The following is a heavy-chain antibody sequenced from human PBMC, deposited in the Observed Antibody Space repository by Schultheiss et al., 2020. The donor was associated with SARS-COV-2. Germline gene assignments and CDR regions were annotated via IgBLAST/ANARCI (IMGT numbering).Heavy chain of an antibody. CDR3: TRDPEALDY. J-gene: IGHJ4*02. CDR2: ISYDGSNK. Sequence: GGSLRLSCAASGFTFSSYGMHWVRQAPGKGLEWVAVISYDGSNKYYADSVKGRFTISRDNAKNSLYLQMNSLRDEDTAVYYCTRDPEALDYWGQGTLVTVSS. CDR1: GFTFSSYG. D-gene: IGHD1-14*01. V-gene: IGHV3-30*03.